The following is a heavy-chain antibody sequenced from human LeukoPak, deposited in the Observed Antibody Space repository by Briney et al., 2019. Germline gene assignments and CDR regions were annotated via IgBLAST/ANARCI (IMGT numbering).Heavy chain of an antibody. CDR1: GYSISSGYY. Sequence: SETLSLTCAVSGYSISSGYYWGWIRQPPGKGLEWIGSIYHSGSTYYNPSLKSRATISVDTSKNQFSLKLSSVAAADTAVYYCARRGHSGSYYTFDCWGQGTLVTVSS. D-gene: IGHD1-26*01. J-gene: IGHJ4*02. V-gene: IGHV4-38-2*01. CDR2: IYHSGST. CDR3: ARRGHSGSYYTFDC.